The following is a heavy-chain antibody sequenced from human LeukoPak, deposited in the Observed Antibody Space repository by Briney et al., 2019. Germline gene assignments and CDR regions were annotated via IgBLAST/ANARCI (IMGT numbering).Heavy chain of an antibody. D-gene: IGHD5-24*01. J-gene: IGHJ4*02. V-gene: IGHV3-21*01. Sequence: PGGSLRLSCAASGFTFSSYSMNWVRQAPGKGLEWVSSISSSSTYIYYADSVKGRFTISRDNGKNSLYLQMNSLRAEDTAVYYCATEMAIGYWGQGTLVTVSS. CDR2: ISSSSTYI. CDR1: GFTFSSYS. CDR3: ATEMAIGY.